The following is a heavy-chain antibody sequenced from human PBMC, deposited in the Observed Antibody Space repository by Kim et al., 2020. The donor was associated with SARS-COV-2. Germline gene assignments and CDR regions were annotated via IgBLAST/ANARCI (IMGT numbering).Heavy chain of an antibody. CDR1: GGSFSGYY. CDR2: INHSGST. Sequence: SETLSLTCAVYGGSFSGYYWSWIRQPPGKGLEWIGEINHSGSTNYNPSLKSRVTISVDTSKNQFSLKLSSVTAADTAVYYCARGWWYSSAQASDYWGQGTLVTVSS. D-gene: IGHD6-19*01. J-gene: IGHJ4*02. CDR3: ARGWWYSSAQASDY. V-gene: IGHV4-34*01.